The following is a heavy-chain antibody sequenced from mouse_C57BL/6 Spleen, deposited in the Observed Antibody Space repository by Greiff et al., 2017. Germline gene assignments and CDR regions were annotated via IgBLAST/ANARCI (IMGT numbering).Heavy chain of an antibody. CDR2: IYPGSGST. CDR1: GYTFTSYW. J-gene: IGHJ4*01. Sequence: QVQLQQPGAELVKPGASVKMSCKASGYTFTSYWITWVKQRPGQGLEWIGDIYPGSGSTNYNEKFKSKATLTVDTSSSTAYMQLSILPSEDSAVYYYARSDYYAMDYWGQGTSVTVSS. CDR3: ARSDYYAMDY. V-gene: IGHV1-55*01.